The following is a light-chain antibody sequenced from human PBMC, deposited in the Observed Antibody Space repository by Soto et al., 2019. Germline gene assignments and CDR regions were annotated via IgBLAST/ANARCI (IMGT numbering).Light chain of an antibody. V-gene: IGKV1-5*01. CDR3: QHYNSYSEA. CDR2: AAS. Sequence: DIQMTQSPSTLSGSVGDRVTITCRASQTISSWLAWYQQKPGKAPKLLIYAASNLQSGVPSRFSGSGSETEFTLTISSLQPDDFATYYCQHYNSYSEAFGQGTKVDIK. CDR1: QTISSW. J-gene: IGKJ1*01.